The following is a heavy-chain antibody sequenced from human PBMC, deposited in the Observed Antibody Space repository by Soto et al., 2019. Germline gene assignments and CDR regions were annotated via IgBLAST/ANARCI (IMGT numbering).Heavy chain of an antibody. CDR2: ISYEETDT. Sequence: GQLVESGGGVVQPGRSLRLSCATSGFTFSSYGMHWVRQAPGKGLEWVALISYEETDTDYADSVKGRFTISRDNSKNTLYLHMNSLRAEDTAVYYCAKDLMYSRSSLDYWGQGTLVTVSS. D-gene: IGHD6-6*01. J-gene: IGHJ4*02. V-gene: IGHV3-30*18. CDR1: GFTFSSYG. CDR3: AKDLMYSRSSLDY.